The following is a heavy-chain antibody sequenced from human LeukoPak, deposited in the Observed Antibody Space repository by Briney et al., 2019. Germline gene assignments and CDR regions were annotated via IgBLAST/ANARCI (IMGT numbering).Heavy chain of an antibody. J-gene: IGHJ4*02. D-gene: IGHD4-17*01. CDR3: AKVEDDYGDYYFDY. Sequence: GGSLRLSCAASGFTVNNNYMSWVRQAPGKGLEWVSAISGSGGSTYYADSVKGRFTISRDNSKNTLYLQMNSLRAEDTAVYYCAKVEDDYGDYYFDYWGQGTLVTVSS. V-gene: IGHV3-23*01. CDR1: GFTVNNNY. CDR2: ISGSGGST.